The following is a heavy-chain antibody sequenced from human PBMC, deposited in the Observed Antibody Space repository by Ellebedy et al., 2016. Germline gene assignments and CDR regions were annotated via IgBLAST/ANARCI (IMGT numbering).Heavy chain of an antibody. CDR3: ARSLREGSGYDFGLEI. J-gene: IGHJ3*02. CDR1: GGSISSYY. CDR2: IYYSGST. D-gene: IGHD5-12*01. V-gene: IGHV4-59*12. Sequence: SETLSLXCTVSGGSISSYYWSWIRQPPGKGLEWIGYIYYSGSTNYNPSLKSRVTISVDTSKNQFSLTLTSVTAADTAVYYCARSLREGSGYDFGLEIWGLGTTVTVSS.